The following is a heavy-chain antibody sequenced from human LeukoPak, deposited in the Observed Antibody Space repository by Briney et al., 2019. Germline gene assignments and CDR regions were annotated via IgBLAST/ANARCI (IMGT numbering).Heavy chain of an antibody. Sequence: RSGGSLRLSCAASGFTFSSYAMSWVRQAPGKGLEWVPAISGSGGSTYYADSVKGRLTISRDNSKNTLYLQMNSLRAEDTAVYYCAKGFVVAARVGYFDYWGQGTLVTVSS. V-gene: IGHV3-23*01. J-gene: IGHJ4*02. CDR1: GFTFSSYA. D-gene: IGHD2-15*01. CDR2: ISGSGGST. CDR3: AKGFVVAARVGYFDY.